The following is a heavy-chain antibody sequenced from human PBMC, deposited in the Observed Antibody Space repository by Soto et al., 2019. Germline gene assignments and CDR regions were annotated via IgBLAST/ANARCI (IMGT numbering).Heavy chain of an antibody. V-gene: IGHV3-49*03. J-gene: IGHJ6*01. CDR1: GFTFGDYA. D-gene: IGHD3-3*01. Sequence: PGGSLRLSCTASGFTFGDYAMSWFRQAPGKGLEWVGFIRSKAYGGTTEYAASVKGRFTISRDDSKSIAYLQMNSLKTEDTAVYYCRSHYDFWSGSEDYGMDVWRQGTTVTVPS. CDR3: RSHYDFWSGSEDYGMDV. CDR2: IRSKAYGGTT.